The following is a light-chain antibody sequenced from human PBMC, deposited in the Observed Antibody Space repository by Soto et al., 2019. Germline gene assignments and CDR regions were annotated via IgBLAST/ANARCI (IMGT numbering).Light chain of an antibody. J-gene: IGKJ2*01. CDR3: QQYNSYSYT. CDR2: DAS. V-gene: IGKV1-5*01. CDR1: QSISSW. Sequence: DIQMTQSPSTLSASVGDRVTITCRASQSISSWLDWYQQKQGKAHKLLIYDASSLESGVTSRFSGRGSGTEFTLTVSSLQPDDFATYYCQQYNSYSYTFGQGTKLEIK.